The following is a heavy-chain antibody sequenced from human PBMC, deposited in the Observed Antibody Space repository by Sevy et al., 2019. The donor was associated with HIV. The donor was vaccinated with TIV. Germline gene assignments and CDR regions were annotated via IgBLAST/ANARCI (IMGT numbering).Heavy chain of an antibody. D-gene: IGHD2-21*02. CDR1: GSTFSSYG. Sequence: GGSLRLSCAASGSTFSSYGMHWVRQAPGKGLEWVAVIWYDGSNKYYADSVKGRFTISRDNSKNKLYLQMNSLRAEVTAVCYCAREFAIVVVTAQHSRSYGMDVWGQGTTVTVSS. J-gene: IGHJ6*02. V-gene: IGHV3-33*01. CDR2: IWYDGSNK. CDR3: AREFAIVVVTAQHSRSYGMDV.